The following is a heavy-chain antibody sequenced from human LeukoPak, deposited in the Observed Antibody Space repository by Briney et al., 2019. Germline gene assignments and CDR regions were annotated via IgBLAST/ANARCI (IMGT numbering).Heavy chain of an antibody. CDR2: ISGSGGST. CDR3: AKDWGRGYYYDSSGSDY. CDR1: GFTFSNFA. Sequence: PGGSLRLSCAASGFTFSNFAVSWVRQAPGKGLEWVSAISGSGGSTYYADSVKGWFTISRDNSKNTLYLQMNSLRAEDTAVYYCAKDWGRGYYYDSSGSDYWGQGTLVTVSS. J-gene: IGHJ4*02. D-gene: IGHD3-22*01. V-gene: IGHV3-23*01.